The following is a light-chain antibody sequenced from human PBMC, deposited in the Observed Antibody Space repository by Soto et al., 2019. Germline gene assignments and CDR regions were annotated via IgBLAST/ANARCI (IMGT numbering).Light chain of an antibody. CDR1: QSISSW. CDR2: DAS. J-gene: IGKJ2*01. Sequence: DIQMTQSPSTLSASVGDRVTITCRASQSISSWLAWYQQKPGKAPKLLIYDASSLESGVPSRFSGSGSGTEVTLPISSLQPDDFATYYCQQYNSYSPYTFGQGTKLEIK. CDR3: QQYNSYSPYT. V-gene: IGKV1-5*01.